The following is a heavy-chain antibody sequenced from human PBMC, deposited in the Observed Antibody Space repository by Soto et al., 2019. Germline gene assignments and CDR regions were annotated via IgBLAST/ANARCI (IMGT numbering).Heavy chain of an antibody. V-gene: IGHV4-4*02. CDR3: ATLPPRIVVVVLPIPS. D-gene: IGHD2-15*01. CDR2: VYHTGST. Sequence: QVQLQQSGPRLARPSGTLSLTCVVSGGSISSTNWWTWVRQTPGKGLEWIGEVYHTGSTKYNPSLKNRLTISLAKSNTQFSLNLKSVTAADTAVYYCATLPPRIVVVVLPIPSWGQGTLVTVSS. CDR1: GGSISSTNW. J-gene: IGHJ4*02.